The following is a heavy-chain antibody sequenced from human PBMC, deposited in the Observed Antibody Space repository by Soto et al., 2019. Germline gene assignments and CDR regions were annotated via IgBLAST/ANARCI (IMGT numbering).Heavy chain of an antibody. CDR1: GYTFTSYG. J-gene: IGHJ4*02. D-gene: IGHD6-25*01. V-gene: IGHV1-18*04. CDR2: ISAFNGDT. CDR3: AREAGWQRMVPYD. Sequence: QVQLVQSGTEVKKTGASVKVSCKAFGYTFTSYGFSWVRQVPGQGLEWLGWISAFNGDTKYAQTMKGRLTVTTDTSTSSVHMELRSLTPDDTAVYYCAREAGWQRMVPYDWGQGTLVTVSS.